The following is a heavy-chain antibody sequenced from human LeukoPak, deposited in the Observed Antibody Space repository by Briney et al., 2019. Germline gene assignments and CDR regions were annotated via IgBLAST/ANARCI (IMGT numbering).Heavy chain of an antibody. V-gene: IGHV1-2*02. CDR3: ARVYTIFGVVIPNFDY. J-gene: IGHJ4*02. CDR1: GYTFTGYY. Sequence: ASVKVSCKASGYTFTGYYMHWVRQAPGQGLEWMGWINPNSGGTNYAQKFQGRVTMTRDTSISTAYMERSRLRSDDTAVYYCARVYTIFGVVIPNFDYWGQGTLVTVSS. CDR2: INPNSGGT. D-gene: IGHD3-3*01.